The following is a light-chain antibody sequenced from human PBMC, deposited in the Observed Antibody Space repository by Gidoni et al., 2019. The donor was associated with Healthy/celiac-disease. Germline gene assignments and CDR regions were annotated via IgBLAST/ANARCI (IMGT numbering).Light chain of an antibody. CDR1: SSDVGSYNL. Sequence: QSALTQPASVSGSPGQSITISCTGTSSDVGSYNLVSWYQQHPGKAPKLMSYEVSKRPSGVSNRFSGSKSGNTASLTISGLQAEDEADYYGCSYAGSRGPVFGGGTKLTVL. V-gene: IGLV2-23*02. J-gene: IGLJ2*01. CDR2: EVS. CDR3: CSYAGSRGPV.